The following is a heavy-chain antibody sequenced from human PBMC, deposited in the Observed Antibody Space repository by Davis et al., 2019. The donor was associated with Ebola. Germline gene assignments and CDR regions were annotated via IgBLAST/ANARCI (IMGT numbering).Heavy chain of an antibody. CDR3: ARPKYYYDSSGYYSY. D-gene: IGHD3-22*01. CDR2: INHSGNT. J-gene: IGHJ4*02. V-gene: IGHV4-34*01. Sequence: SETLSLTCAVYGGSFSDHFWSWIRQPPGKGLEWIEEINHSGNTHCNPSLKSRLTISVDTSKNQFSLKLSSVTAADTAVYYCARPKYYYDSSGYYSYWGQGTLVTVSS. CDR1: GGSFSDHF.